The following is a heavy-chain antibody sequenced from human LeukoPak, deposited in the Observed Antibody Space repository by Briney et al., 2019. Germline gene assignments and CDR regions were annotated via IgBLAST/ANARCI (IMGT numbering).Heavy chain of an antibody. CDR1: GGSITSDNW. CDR2: IYHSGST. Sequence: SETLSLTCAVSGGSITSDNWWTWVRQPPGKGLEWIGAIYHSGSTDYNPSLKSRVTISVDKSKNQFSLRLNSVTAADTAVYFCARDRDGMGVWGQGTTVTVSS. J-gene: IGHJ6*02. CDR3: ARDRDGMGV. V-gene: IGHV4-4*02.